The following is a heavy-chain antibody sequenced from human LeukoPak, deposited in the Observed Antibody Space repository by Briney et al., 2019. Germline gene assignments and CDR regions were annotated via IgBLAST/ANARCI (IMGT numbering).Heavy chain of an antibody. Sequence: SQTLSLTCTVSGGSISSGGYYWSWIRQHPGKGLEWIGYIYYSGSTYYNPSLKSRVTISVDTSKNQFSLKLSSVTAADTAVYYCASRQIGGSYPTYIDYWGQGTLVTVSS. V-gene: IGHV4-31*03. J-gene: IGHJ4*02. CDR2: IYYSGST. CDR3: ASRQIGGSYPTYIDY. D-gene: IGHD1-26*01. CDR1: GGSISSGGYY.